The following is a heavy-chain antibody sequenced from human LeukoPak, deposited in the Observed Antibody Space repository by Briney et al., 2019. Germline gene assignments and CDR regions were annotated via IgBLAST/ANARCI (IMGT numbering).Heavy chain of an antibody. Sequence: ASMKVSCKASGWTFSSYAISWVRQAPGQGLEWMVEIIPFFGTANYAQKFQGRVTITADESTSTAYMELSSLRSEDTAVYYCATGYYDSGGFHYAEYFHHWGQGTLVTVSS. CDR3: ATGYYDSGGFHYAEYFHH. CDR2: IIPFFGTA. CDR1: GWTFSSYA. V-gene: IGHV1-69*01. J-gene: IGHJ1*01. D-gene: IGHD3-22*01.